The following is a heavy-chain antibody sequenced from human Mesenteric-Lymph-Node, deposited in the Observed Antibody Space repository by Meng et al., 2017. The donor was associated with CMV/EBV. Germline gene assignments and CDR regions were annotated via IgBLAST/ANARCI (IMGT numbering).Heavy chain of an antibody. CDR2: MYYSGST. Sequence: TVSGGSVSSANYFWSWIRQPPGKGLEWIGYMYYSGSTNYNPSLKSQVAISVDTSKNQFSLKLSSVTPADTAVYYCATLVTTTDAVDIWGQGTMVTVSS. D-gene: IGHD1-1*01. J-gene: IGHJ3*02. CDR3: ATLVTTTDAVDI. V-gene: IGHV4-61*01. CDR1: GGSVSSANYF.